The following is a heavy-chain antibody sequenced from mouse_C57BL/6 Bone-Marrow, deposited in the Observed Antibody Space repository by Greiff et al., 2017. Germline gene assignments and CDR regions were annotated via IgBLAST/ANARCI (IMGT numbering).Heavy chain of an antibody. V-gene: IGHV1-55*01. CDR1: GYTFTSYW. CDR2: IYPGSGST. D-gene: IGHD2-3*01. J-gene: IGHJ4*01. Sequence: VQLQQPGAELVKPGASVKMSCKASGYTFTSYWITWVKQRPGQGLEWIGDIYPGSGSTNYNEKFKSKATLTVDTSSSTAYMQLSSLKSEDSAVYYCARFGGYYFYYAMDYWGQGTSVTVSS. CDR3: ARFGGYYFYYAMDY.